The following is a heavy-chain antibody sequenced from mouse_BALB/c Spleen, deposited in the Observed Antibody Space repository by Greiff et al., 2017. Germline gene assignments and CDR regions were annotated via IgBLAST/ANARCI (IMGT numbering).Heavy chain of an antibody. J-gene: IGHJ2*01. CDR3: AREGFDY. Sequence: EVNLVESGGGLVKPGGSLKLSCAASGFTFSDYYMYWVRQTPEKRLEWVATISDGGSYTYYPDSVKGRFTISRDNAKNNLYLQMSSLKSEDTAMYYCAREGFDYWGQGTTLTVSS. CDR2: ISDGGSYT. CDR1: GFTFSDYY. V-gene: IGHV5-4*02.